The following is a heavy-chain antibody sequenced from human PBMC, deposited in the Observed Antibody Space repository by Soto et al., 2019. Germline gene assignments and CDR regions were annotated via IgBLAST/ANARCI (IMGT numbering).Heavy chain of an antibody. J-gene: IGHJ5*02. V-gene: IGHV2-5*02. Sequence: SGPTLVNPTQTLTLTCTFSGSSLSTSGVGVGWIRQPPGKALEWLALIYWDDYKRYSPSLKSRLTITKDTSKNQVVLTMTNMDPVDTATYYCAHRPPGAPGYNWFDPWGQGTLVTVSS. CDR2: IYWDDYK. CDR3: AHRPPGAPGYNWFDP. CDR1: GSSLSTSGVG.